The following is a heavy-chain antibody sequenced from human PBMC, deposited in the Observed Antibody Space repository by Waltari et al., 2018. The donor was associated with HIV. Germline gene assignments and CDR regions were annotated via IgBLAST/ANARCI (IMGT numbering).Heavy chain of an antibody. CDR2: INSDGSST. V-gene: IGHV3-74*01. Sequence: EVQLVESGGGLVQPGGSLRLSWAASGFTFSSYWNHWARQAPGKGLVWVSRINSDGSSTSYADSVKGRFTISRDNAKNTLYLQMNSLRAEDTAVYYCASGPYSSSWYSYWGQGTLVTVSS. CDR1: GFTFSSYW. D-gene: IGHD6-13*01. CDR3: ASGPYSSSWYSY. J-gene: IGHJ4*02.